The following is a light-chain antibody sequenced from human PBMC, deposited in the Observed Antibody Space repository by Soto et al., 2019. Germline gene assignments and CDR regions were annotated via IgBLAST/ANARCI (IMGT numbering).Light chain of an antibody. Sequence: SQSPPTLSVSPGQRVTLSCMASQSVATNLAWYQQRPGQAPRLLIYGASKRAIGLPARFSGSGSGTEFTLTIASLQSEDFAVYYCQQYNNWPQTFGQGTKVVIK. CDR1: QSVATN. CDR3: QQYNNWPQT. CDR2: GAS. J-gene: IGKJ1*01. V-gene: IGKV3-15*01.